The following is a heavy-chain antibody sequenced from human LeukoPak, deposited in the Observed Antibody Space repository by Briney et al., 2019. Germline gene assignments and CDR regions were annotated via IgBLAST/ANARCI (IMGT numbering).Heavy chain of an antibody. J-gene: IGHJ4*02. Sequence: GGSLRLSCAASGFTFDDYAMHWVRPAPGKGLEWVSLISGDGGSTYYADSVKGRFTISRDNSNNSLYLQMNSLRTEDTALYYCAKDISYDYVWGSYRPRQIYYFDYWGQGTLVTVSS. CDR1: GFTFDDYA. CDR3: AKDISYDYVWGSYRPRQIYYFDY. V-gene: IGHV3-43*02. D-gene: IGHD3-16*02. CDR2: ISGDGGST.